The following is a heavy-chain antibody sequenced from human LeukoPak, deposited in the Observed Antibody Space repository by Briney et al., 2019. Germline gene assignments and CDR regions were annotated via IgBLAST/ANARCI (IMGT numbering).Heavy chain of an antibody. Sequence: SVKVSCKASGGTFSSYAISWVRQAPGQGLEWMGGIIPIFGTANYAQKFQGRVTITTDESTSTAYMELSSLRSEDTAVYYCARDLGDSNAFDIWGQGTMVTVSS. CDR3: ARDLGDSNAFDI. J-gene: IGHJ3*02. D-gene: IGHD2-15*01. CDR1: GGTFSSYA. V-gene: IGHV1-69*05. CDR2: IIPIFGTA.